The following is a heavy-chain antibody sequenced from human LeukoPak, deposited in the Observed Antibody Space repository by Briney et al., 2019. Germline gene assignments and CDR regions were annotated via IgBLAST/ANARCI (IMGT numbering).Heavy chain of an antibody. D-gene: IGHD4-17*01. CDR3: ARENGDYVFDY. V-gene: IGHV3-48*01. CDR2: ISSSSSTI. J-gene: IGHJ4*02. CDR1: GFTFSSYS. Sequence: GGSLRLSCAASGFTFSSYSVNWVRQAPGKGLEWVSYISSSSSTIYYADSVKGRFTISRDNAKNSLYLQMNSLRAEDTAVYYCARENGDYVFDYWGQGTLVTVSS.